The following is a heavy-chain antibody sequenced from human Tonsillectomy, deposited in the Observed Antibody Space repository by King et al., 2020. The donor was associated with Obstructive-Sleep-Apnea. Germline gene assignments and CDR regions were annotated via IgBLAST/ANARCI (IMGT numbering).Heavy chain of an antibody. D-gene: IGHD3-10*01. CDR3: ARDMLLWFGELSNAFDY. CDR2: IKQDGSEK. V-gene: IGHV3-7*01. J-gene: IGHJ4*02. Sequence: VQLVESGGGLVQPGGSLRLSCAASGFTFSSYWMSWVRQAPGKGLEWVANIKQDGSEKYYVDSVKGRFTISRDNAKNSLYLQMNSLRAEDTAVYYCARDMLLWFGELSNAFDYWGQGTLVTVSS. CDR1: GFTFSSYW.